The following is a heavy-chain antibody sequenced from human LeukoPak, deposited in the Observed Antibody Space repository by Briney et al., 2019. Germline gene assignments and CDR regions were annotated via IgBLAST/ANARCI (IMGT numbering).Heavy chain of an antibody. V-gene: IGHV1-2*02. D-gene: IGHD6-6*01. J-gene: IGHJ4*02. CDR2: INPDNGGT. CDR3: ARGASRSFDY. Sequence: GASVKVSCKASGYTFTGYFVHWVRQAPGQGLEWMGWINPDNGGTNYAQKFQGRVTITRNTSISTAYMELSSLRSEDTAVYYCARGASRSFDYWGQGTLVTVSS. CDR1: GYTFTGYF.